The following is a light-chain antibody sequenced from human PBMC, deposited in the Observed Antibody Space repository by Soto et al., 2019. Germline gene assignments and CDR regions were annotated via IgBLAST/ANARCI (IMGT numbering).Light chain of an antibody. CDR3: SSYTTSSTVV. Sequence: QSALTQPASVSGSPGQSITISCTGSSSDVGGYNYVSWYQQHHPDKAPKLMIYDVSNRPSGVSNRFSGSKSGNTASLTISGLQAEDEADYYCSSYTTSSTVVFGGGTKVTVL. CDR2: DVS. CDR1: SSDVGGYNY. J-gene: IGLJ2*01. V-gene: IGLV2-14*03.